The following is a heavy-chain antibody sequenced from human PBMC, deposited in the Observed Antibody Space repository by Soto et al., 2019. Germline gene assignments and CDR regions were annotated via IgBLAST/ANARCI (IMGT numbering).Heavy chain of an antibody. CDR1: GYSICSGYY. CDR2: IFHSGST. CDR3: ARGLEFNGMDV. Sequence: SETLSLTCAVSGYSICSGYYWVWVRQSPGKGLEWIGTIFHSGSTYHNPSLRSRVTISLDTSNNQFSLRLTGVTAADTAVYYCARGLEFNGMDVWGQGTTVTVSS. D-gene: IGHD3-10*01. J-gene: IGHJ6*02. V-gene: IGHV4-38-2*01.